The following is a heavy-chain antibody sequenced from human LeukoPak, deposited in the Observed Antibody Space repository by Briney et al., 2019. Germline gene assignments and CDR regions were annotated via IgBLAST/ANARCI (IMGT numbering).Heavy chain of an antibody. CDR1: GFTFSSYS. Sequence: GGSLRLSCAASGFTFSSYSMNWVRQAPGKGLEWVSSISSSSSYIYYADSVKGRFTISRDNAKNSLYLQMNSLRAEDTAVYYCAKSRGYSYGRIDYWGQGTLVTVSS. V-gene: IGHV3-21*04. CDR2: ISSSSSYI. CDR3: AKSRGYSYGRIDY. D-gene: IGHD5-18*01. J-gene: IGHJ4*02.